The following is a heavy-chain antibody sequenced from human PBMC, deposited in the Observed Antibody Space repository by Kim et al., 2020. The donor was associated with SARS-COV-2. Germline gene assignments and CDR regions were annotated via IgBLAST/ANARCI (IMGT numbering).Heavy chain of an antibody. Sequence: GESLKISCQGSENTFSNFWIGWVRQMPGKGLEWMGIISPRNSETKYSPSFRGQVSISVDKSINTAYLQWSSLKASDTAMYYCARRAYGGNPQYYWYFDIWGRGTLVTVSS. V-gene: IGHV5-51*01. D-gene: IGHD2-15*01. CDR3: ARRAYGGNPQYYWYFDI. CDR2: ISPRNSET. J-gene: IGHJ2*01. CDR1: ENTFSNFW.